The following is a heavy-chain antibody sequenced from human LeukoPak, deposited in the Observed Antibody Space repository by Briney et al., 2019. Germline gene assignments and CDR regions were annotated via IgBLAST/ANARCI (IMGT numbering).Heavy chain of an antibody. CDR3: AGMQYSSSWAAFDY. J-gene: IGHJ4*02. Sequence: GGSLRLSCAASGFTFSSYSMNWVRQAPGKGLEWVSSISSSSTYIYYADSVKGRFTISRGNAKNSLYLQMNSLRAEDTAVYYCAGMQYSSSWAAFDYWGQGTLVTVSS. V-gene: IGHV3-21*01. D-gene: IGHD6-13*01. CDR2: ISSSSTYI. CDR1: GFTFSSYS.